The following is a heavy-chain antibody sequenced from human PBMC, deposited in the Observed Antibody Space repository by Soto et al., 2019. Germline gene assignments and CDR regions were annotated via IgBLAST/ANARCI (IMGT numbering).Heavy chain of an antibody. CDR1: GFTVSQNY. V-gene: IGHV3-66*01. D-gene: IGHD2-21*01. Sequence: GGSLRLSCAASGFTVSQNYMSWVRQAPGRGLECVSVIYSGGTTHYADSVKGRFTISRDNSKNTLYLQMDSLSAADTAIYYCGRLDLPGYGRGDALWGQGSRVTASS. CDR3: GRLDLPGYGRGDAL. CDR2: IYSGGTT. J-gene: IGHJ4*02.